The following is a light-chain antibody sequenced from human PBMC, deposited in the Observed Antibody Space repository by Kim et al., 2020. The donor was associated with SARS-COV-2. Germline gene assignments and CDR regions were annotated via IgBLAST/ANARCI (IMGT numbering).Light chain of an antibody. CDR1: QSVSTN. V-gene: IGKV3-15*01. J-gene: IGKJ1*01. CDR3: QQYKDWPRT. CDR2: GAS. Sequence: EIAMTQSPATLSVSPGERVTLSCRASQSVSTNLAWYQQIPGQAPELLIYGASTTATGIPTRFSGSGSGTEFTLTISSLQSEDFGVFYCQQYKDWPRTFGQGTKVEIK.